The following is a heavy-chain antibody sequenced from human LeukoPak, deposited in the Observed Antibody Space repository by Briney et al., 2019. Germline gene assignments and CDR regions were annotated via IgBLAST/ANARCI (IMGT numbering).Heavy chain of an antibody. CDR2: ISWYSGSI. V-gene: IGHV3-9*01. D-gene: IGHD3-22*01. Sequence: GGSLRLSCAASGFTFYDYAMHWVRHAPGKGLEGVSGISWYSGSIAYADPVKGRFTFSRENAKNSLYLQMNSLRAEDTALYYCAKVGIDSSGYYYGSYFDYWGQGTLVTVSS. J-gene: IGHJ4*02. CDR3: AKVGIDSSGYYYGSYFDY. CDR1: GFTFYDYA.